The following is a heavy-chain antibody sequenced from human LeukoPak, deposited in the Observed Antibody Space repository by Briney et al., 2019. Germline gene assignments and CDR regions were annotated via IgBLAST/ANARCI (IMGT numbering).Heavy chain of an antibody. J-gene: IGHJ4*02. CDR2: IKSKTDGGTT. CDR1: GFTFSNAW. CDR3: TTDLVYDFWSGYYSGNTLLDY. Sequence: PGGSLRLSCAASGFTFSNAWMSWVRQAPGKGLEWVGRIKSKTDGGTTDYAGPVKGGFTISRDDSKNTLYLQMNSLKPQDTAVYYCTTDLVYDFWSGYYSGNTLLDYWGQGTLVTVSS. V-gene: IGHV3-15*01. D-gene: IGHD3-3*01.